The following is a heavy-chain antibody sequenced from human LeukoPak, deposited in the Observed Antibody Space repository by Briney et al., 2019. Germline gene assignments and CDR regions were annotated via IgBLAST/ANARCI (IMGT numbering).Heavy chain of an antibody. V-gene: IGHV3-7*01. J-gene: IGHJ4*02. CDR2: IKQDGSDK. Sequence: GGSLRLSCAAPGFTFSAYWMSWVRQAPGKGLEWVANIKQDGSDKYFEDSVKGRFTISRDNAKNSVYLQMNSLRAEDTAVYYCARGYWGLVFWGQGALVTVSS. CDR3: ARGYWGLVF. D-gene: IGHD7-27*01. CDR1: GFTFSAYW.